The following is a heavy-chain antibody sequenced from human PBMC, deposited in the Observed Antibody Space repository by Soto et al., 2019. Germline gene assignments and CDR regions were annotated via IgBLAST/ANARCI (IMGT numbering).Heavy chain of an antibody. J-gene: IGHJ4*02. CDR3: TRDAGGKYYGGSDN. D-gene: IGHD3-3*01. CDR1: GFNFTTYW. V-gene: IGHV3-74*01. Sequence: EVQLVESGGRLVQPGGCLRLSCEISGFNFTTYWMHWVRQAPGKGVVWVSRINSDGTTTDYADSVKGRFTISRDNAKKTLYLEMNSLRADDAAVYYCTRDAGGKYYGGSDNWGQGTLVTVSS. CDR2: INSDGTTT.